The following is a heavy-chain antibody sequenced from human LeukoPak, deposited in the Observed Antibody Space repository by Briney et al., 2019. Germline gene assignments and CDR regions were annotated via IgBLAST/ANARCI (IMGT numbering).Heavy chain of an antibody. CDR2: IYYSGRT. Sequence: PSETLSLTCTVSGGSISSYYWSWIRQPPGKGLEWIGYIYYSGRTNYNPSLKSRVTISVGTSKNQFSLKLSSVTAADTAVYYCARALDFWGGYPYYFDYWGQGTRVTVSS. V-gene: IGHV4-59*01. CDR1: GGSISSYY. J-gene: IGHJ4*02. CDR3: ARALDFWGGYPYYFDY. D-gene: IGHD3-3*01.